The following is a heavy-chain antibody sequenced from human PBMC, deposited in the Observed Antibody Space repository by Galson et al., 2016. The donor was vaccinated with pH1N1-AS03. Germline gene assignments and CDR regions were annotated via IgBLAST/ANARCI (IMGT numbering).Heavy chain of an antibody. J-gene: IGHJ4*02. CDR2: INTDTGYT. CDR3: ARNSSGGGGLDH. V-gene: IGHV1-3*04. D-gene: IGHD3-22*01. CDR1: GNTFTSHV. Sequence: SVKVSCKASGNTFTSHVVDWVRQAPGQSLEWMGWINTDTGYTKYSQKFQGRVTITKDTSATTAYMELNSLTSEDTAVYYCARNSSGGGGLDHWGQGTLVTVSS.